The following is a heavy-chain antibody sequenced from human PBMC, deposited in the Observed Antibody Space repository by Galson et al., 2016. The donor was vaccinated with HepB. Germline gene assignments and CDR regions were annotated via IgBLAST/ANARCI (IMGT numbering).Heavy chain of an antibody. V-gene: IGHV3-74*01. CDR3: VRRYCSGGSCRFPFDS. CDR2: INSVGSST. D-gene: IGHD2-15*01. CDR1: GFTFSSYA. J-gene: IGHJ4*02. Sequence: SLRLSCAASGFTFSSYAIHWVRQAPGKGLVWVSGINSVGSSTNYADSVKGRFTISRDNAKNTLYLQMKSLRVEDTAVYYCVRRYCSGGSCRFPFDSWGQGTLVTVSS.